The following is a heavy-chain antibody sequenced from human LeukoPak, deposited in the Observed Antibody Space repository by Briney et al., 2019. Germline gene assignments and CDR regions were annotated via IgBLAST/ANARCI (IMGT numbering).Heavy chain of an antibody. V-gene: IGHV4-59*12. Sequence: SETLSLTCTSSGDSISHYYWSWIRHSPGRGLEWIGYVDYRGSTNYNPSLKSRVTISGDTSKKQFSLGLSSVTAADTAVYYCASAPNMYYFDHWGQGALVTVSS. CDR2: VDYRGST. CDR1: GDSISHYY. D-gene: IGHD4/OR15-4a*01. CDR3: ASAPNMYYFDH. J-gene: IGHJ4*02.